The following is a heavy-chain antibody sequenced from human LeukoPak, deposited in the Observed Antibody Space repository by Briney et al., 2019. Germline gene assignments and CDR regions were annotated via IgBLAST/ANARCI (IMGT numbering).Heavy chain of an antibody. CDR3: ARGLGAVAGYYFDY. CDR1: GGSFSGYY. V-gene: IGHV4-34*01. Sequence: SETLSLTCAVYGGSFSGYYWSWIRQPPGKGLEWIGEINHSGSTNYKPSLKSRVTISVDTSKNQFSLKLSSVTAADTAVYYCARGLGAVAGYYFDYWGQGTLVTVSS. J-gene: IGHJ4*02. CDR2: INHSGST. D-gene: IGHD6-19*01.